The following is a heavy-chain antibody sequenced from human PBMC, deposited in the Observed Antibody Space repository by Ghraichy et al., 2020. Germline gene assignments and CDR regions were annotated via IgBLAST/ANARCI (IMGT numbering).Heavy chain of an antibody. J-gene: IGHJ6*02. D-gene: IGHD6-13*01. CDR2: INSDGSST. V-gene: IGHV3-74*01. CDR3: ARGGRLYSSSWYSYYYYGMDV. Sequence: GGSLRLSCAASGFTFSSYWMHWVRQAPGKGLVWVSRINSDGSSTSYADSVKGRFTISRDNAKNTLYLQMNSLRAEDTAVYYCARGGRLYSSSWYSYYYYGMDVWGQGTTVTVSS. CDR1: GFTFSSYW.